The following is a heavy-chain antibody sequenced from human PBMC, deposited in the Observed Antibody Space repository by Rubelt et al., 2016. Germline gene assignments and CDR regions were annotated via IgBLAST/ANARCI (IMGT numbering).Heavy chain of an antibody. D-gene: IGHD3-16*02. V-gene: IGHV4-39*07. CDR3: ARAPNPRVWGSYRVFDY. Sequence: QLQLQESGPGLVKPSETLSLTCTVSGGSISSSSYYWGWIRQPPGKGLEWIGSIYYSGSTYYNPSLKSRVTISVDTSKNQFSLKLSSVTAADTAVYYCARAPNPRVWGSYRVFDYWGQGTLVTVSS. CDR2: IYYSGST. J-gene: IGHJ4*02. CDR1: GGSISSSSYY.